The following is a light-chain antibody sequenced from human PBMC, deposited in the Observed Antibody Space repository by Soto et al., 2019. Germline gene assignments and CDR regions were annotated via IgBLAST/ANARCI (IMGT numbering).Light chain of an antibody. CDR1: QAIDRKF. CDR2: GAS. J-gene: IGKJ4*01. Sequence: EVVLTQSPGTLSLSPGERATLSCRASQAIDRKFLAWYKQKPVQAPRLLIHGASTRATGVPDRFSGSRSERGFSLAISSLEPEDVAVYFCQRFDASLFTFGGGTKVESK. V-gene: IGKV3-20*01. CDR3: QRFDASLFT.